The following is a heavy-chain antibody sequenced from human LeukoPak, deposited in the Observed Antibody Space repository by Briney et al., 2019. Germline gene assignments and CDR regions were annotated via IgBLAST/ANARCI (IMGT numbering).Heavy chain of an antibody. D-gene: IGHD6-19*01. V-gene: IGHV4-61*02. Sequence: SETLSLTCTVSGVSVTSGNYYWSWIRQPAGKGLEWIGRIYTTESTTYNPSLKSRVTISLDRSKNLFSLKLRSVTAADTAVYYCAREAQYSSALTHNDYWSQGTLVTVSS. CDR3: AREAQYSSALTHNDY. J-gene: IGHJ4*02. CDR1: GVSVTSGNYY. CDR2: IYTTEST.